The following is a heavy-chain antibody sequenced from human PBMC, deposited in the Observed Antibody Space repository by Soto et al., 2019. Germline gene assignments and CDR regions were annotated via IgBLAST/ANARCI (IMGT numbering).Heavy chain of an antibody. CDR2: ITSGGTT. CDR3: AKRPTTVATPANYFDY. V-gene: IGHV3-23*01. CDR1: GFTFSSYT. Sequence: EVQLLESGGELVQPGGSLRLSCAASGFTFSSYTMNWVRQAPGKGLDWVSTITSGGTTYYADSVKGRFTISRDDSKNTLYLQMNSLRAEDTALYYCAKRPTTVATPANYFDYWGQGTLVTVSS. J-gene: IGHJ4*02. D-gene: IGHD1-1*01.